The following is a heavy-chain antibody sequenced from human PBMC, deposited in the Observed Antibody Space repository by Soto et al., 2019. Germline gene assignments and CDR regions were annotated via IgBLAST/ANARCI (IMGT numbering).Heavy chain of an antibody. CDR1: GYTFTSYG. CDR2: ISAYNGNT. J-gene: IGHJ6*03. Sequence: ASVKVSCKASGYTFTSYGISWVRQAPGQGLEWMGWISAYNGNTNYAQKLQGRVTMTTDTSTSTAYMELRSLRSDDTAVCYCARAPRRYDILTGYYNDYYYYYYMDVWGKGTTVTVSS. CDR3: ARAPRRYDILTGYYNDYYYYYYMDV. V-gene: IGHV1-18*01. D-gene: IGHD3-9*01.